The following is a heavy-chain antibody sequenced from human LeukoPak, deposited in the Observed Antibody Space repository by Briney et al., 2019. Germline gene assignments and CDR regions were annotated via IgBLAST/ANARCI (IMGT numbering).Heavy chain of an antibody. CDR3: ARRVGNNFPYYFDN. CDR2: INPNSGGT. CDR1: GYTFTGYY. V-gene: IGHV1-2*02. D-gene: IGHD4-23*01. Sequence: ASVKVSCKASGYTFTGYYMHWVRQAPGQGLEWMGWINPNSGGTNYAQKFQGRVTMTRDTSISTAYMEVSSLRSDDTAVYYCARRVGNNFPYYFDNWGQGTLVTVSS. J-gene: IGHJ4*02.